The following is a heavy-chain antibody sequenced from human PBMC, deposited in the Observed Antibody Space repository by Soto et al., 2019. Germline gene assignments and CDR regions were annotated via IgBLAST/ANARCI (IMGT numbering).Heavy chain of an antibody. CDR2: IIPICGTA. CDR3: ARSIVTEAPFYYYYMDV. Sequence: SVKVSCKASGGTFSSYAISWVRQAPGQGLEWMGWIIPICGTASYAQKFQGRVTMTRNTSISTAYMELSSLRSEDTAVYYCARSIVTEAPFYYYYMDVWGKGTTVTVSS. D-gene: IGHD1-20*01. V-gene: IGHV1-69*05. CDR1: GGTFSSYA. J-gene: IGHJ6*03.